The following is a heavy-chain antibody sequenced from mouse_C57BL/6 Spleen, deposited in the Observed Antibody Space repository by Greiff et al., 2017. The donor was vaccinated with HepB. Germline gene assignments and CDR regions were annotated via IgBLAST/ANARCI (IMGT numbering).Heavy chain of an antibody. Sequence: QVQLQQPGAELVMPGASVKLSCKASGYTFTSDWMHWVKQRPGQGLEWNGEIDPSDSYTNYNQKFKGKSTLTVDKSSSTAYMQLSSLTSEDTAVYYCARGGGPYFDYWGQGTTLTVSS. CDR1: GYTFTSDW. CDR3: ARGGGPYFDY. D-gene: IGHD3-3*01. CDR2: IDPSDSYT. V-gene: IGHV1-69*01. J-gene: IGHJ2*01.